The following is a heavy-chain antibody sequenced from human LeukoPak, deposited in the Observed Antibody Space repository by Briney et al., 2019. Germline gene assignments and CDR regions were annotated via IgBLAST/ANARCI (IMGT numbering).Heavy chain of an antibody. J-gene: IGHJ6*02. CDR3: ARVLGSSAAWTDYYYGMDV. CDR1: GGSISSYY. V-gene: IGHV4-59*01. D-gene: IGHD2-2*01. Sequence: LETLSLTCTVSGGSISSYYWSWIRQPPGKGLEWIGYIYYSGSTNYNPSLKSRVTISVDTSKNQFSLKLSSVTAADTAVDYCARVLGSSAAWTDYYYGMDVWGQGTTVTVSS. CDR2: IYYSGST.